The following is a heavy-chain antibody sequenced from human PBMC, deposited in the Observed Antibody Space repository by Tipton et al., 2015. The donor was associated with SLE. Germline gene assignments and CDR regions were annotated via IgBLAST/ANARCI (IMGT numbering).Heavy chain of an antibody. V-gene: IGHV4-34*11. Sequence: TLSLTCAVYGESFSDYYWSWIRQPPGKGLEWIGYVFYTGRTTYNPSLERRVTISIDTSRTQFSLNLTSVTASDTAVYFCVRNNWGRHSWYFDLWGRGAPVTVSS. CDR2: VFYTGRT. CDR3: VRNNWGRHSWYFDL. J-gene: IGHJ2*01. CDR1: GESFSDYY. D-gene: IGHD7-27*01.